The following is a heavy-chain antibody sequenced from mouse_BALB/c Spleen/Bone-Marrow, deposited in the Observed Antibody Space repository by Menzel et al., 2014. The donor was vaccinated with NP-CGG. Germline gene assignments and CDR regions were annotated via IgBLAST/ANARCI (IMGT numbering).Heavy chain of an antibody. V-gene: IGHV10-1*02. J-gene: IGHJ2*01. D-gene: IGHD4-1*01. CDR1: GFTFNTYA. Sequence: EVQGVESGGGLGQPKGSLKASCAASGFTFNTYAMNWVRQAPGKGLEWVARIRSKSHNYATFYADSVKDRFTISRDDSQNMLYLQMNNVKTEDTAMYYCVRDWDFDYWGQGTTLTVSS. CDR3: VRDWDFDY. CDR2: IRSKSHNYAT.